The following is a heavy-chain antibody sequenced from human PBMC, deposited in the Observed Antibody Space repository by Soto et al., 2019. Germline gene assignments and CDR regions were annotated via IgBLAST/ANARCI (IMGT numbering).Heavy chain of an antibody. D-gene: IGHD5-18*01. CDR3: PRRGRYSYYFDY. CDR2: ISSSTGDI. CDR1: GFTFSSYS. J-gene: IGHJ4*02. Sequence: EVQLVESGGGLVKPGGSLRRSCAASGFTFSSYSMNWVRQAPGKGLEWVSSISSSTGDIYYADSLKGRFTISRDNAKKLLSLQMHGLRPEDTAVYYCPRRGRYSYYFDYWGQGTLVTLSA. V-gene: IGHV3-21*01.